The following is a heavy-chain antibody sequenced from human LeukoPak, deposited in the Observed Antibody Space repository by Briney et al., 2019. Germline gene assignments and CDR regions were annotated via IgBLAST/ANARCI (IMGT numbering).Heavy chain of an antibody. J-gene: IGHJ4*02. CDR2: VYYSGST. D-gene: IGHD5-12*01. Sequence: SETLSLICSVSGGSISSSTYYWGWIRQPPGKGLEWVASVYYSGSTYYNPSLESRVTMSVDTSKNQFSLKLSSVTAADTAVYYCARQPGGCSGPFDYWGQGTLVTVSS. CDR3: ARQPGGCSGPFDY. V-gene: IGHV4-39*01. CDR1: GGSISSSTYY.